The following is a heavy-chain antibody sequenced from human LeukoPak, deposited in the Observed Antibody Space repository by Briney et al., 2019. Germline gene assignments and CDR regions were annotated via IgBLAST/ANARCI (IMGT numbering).Heavy chain of an antibody. D-gene: IGHD1-14*01. CDR2: VGIAADT. Sequence: GGSLRLSCAASGFTFNNYEMHWVRQTAGKGLEWVSAVGIAADTFYAGSVKGRFSISRDNAESSLFLQMNSLRAGDTSVYYCAREGRMGTADAFDVWGQGTMVTVSS. V-gene: IGHV3-13*01. CDR3: AREGRMGTADAFDV. CDR1: GFTFNNYE. J-gene: IGHJ3*01.